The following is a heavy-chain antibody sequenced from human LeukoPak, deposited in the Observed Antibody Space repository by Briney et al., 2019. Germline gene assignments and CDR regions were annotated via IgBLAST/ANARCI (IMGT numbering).Heavy chain of an antibody. CDR1: GFTFSSYG. CDR2: ISGSGGST. V-gene: IGHV3-23*01. CDR3: AKGPKRRYFDWDGYQAGYFDY. J-gene: IGHJ4*02. Sequence: PGGSLRLSCAASGFTFSSYGMSWVRQAPGKGLEWVSAISGSGGSTYYADSVKGRFTISRDNSKNTLYLQMNSLRAEDTAVYYCAKGPKRRYFDWDGYQAGYFDYWGQGTLVTVSS. D-gene: IGHD3-9*01.